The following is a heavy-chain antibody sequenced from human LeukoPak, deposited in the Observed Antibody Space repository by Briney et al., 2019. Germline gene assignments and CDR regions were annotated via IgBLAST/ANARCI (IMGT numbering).Heavy chain of an antibody. CDR2: IYYSGST. CDR1: GGSISSGDYY. V-gene: IGHV4-30-4*01. J-gene: IGHJ4*02. CDR3: ARDGGMNCSGGSCYSLDY. Sequence: SETLSLTCTVSGGSISSGDYYWSWIRQPPGKGLEWIGYIYYSGSTYYNPSLKSRVTISVDTSKNQFSLKLSSATAADTAVYYCARDGGMNCSGGSCYSLDYWGQGTLVTVSS. D-gene: IGHD2-15*01.